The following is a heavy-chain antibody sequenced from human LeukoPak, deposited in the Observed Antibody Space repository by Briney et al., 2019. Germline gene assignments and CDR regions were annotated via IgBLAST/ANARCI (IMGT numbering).Heavy chain of an antibody. Sequence: SVKVSCKASGGTFSSYAIGWVRQAPGQGLEWMGGIIPIFGTANYAQKFQGRVTITADKSTSTAYMELSSLRSEDTAVYYCARGEFGYFDWLLSNYYGMDVWGKGTTVTVSS. CDR3: ARGEFGYFDWLLSNYYGMDV. V-gene: IGHV1-69*06. CDR1: GGTFSSYA. D-gene: IGHD3-9*01. CDR2: IIPIFGTA. J-gene: IGHJ6*04.